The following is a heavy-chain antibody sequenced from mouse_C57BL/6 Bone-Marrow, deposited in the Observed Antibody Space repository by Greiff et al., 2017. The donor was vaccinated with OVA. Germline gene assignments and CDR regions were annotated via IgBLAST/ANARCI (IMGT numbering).Heavy chain of an antibody. CDR1: GYTFTSYW. Sequence: QVQLQQPGAELVKPGASVKLSCKASGYTFTSYWLHWVKQRPGRGLEWIGRIDPNSGGTKYNEKFKSKATLTVDKPSSTSYMQLSSLTSEDSAVYYCARSRSNSYYAMGYWGQGTSGTVSS. D-gene: IGHD2-5*01. V-gene: IGHV1-72*01. CDR3: ARSRSNSYYAMGY. J-gene: IGHJ4*01. CDR2: IDPNSGGT.